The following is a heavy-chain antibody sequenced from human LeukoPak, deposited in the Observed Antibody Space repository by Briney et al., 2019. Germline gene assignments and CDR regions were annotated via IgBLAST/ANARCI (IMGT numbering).Heavy chain of an antibody. D-gene: IGHD2-21*02. J-gene: IGHJ3*02. Sequence: ASVKVSCKVSGYTLTELSMHWVRQAPGKGLEWMGGFDPEDGETIYAQKFQGRVTMTEDTSTDTAYMELSSLRSEDTAVYYCAARDLAYCGGDCYRRYAFDIWGQGTMVTVPS. CDR3: AARDLAYCGGDCYRRYAFDI. V-gene: IGHV1-24*01. CDR2: FDPEDGET. CDR1: GYTLTELS.